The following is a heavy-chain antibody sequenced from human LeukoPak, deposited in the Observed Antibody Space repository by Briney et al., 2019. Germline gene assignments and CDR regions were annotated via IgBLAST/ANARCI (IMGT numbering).Heavy chain of an antibody. J-gene: IGHJ3*02. V-gene: IGHV3-7*01. CDR3: ARVDSFLLGGKYCSSTSCYSSAFDI. CDR2: IKQDGSEK. CDR1: GFTLSSYW. D-gene: IGHD2-2*01. Sequence: PGGSLRLSCAASGFTLSSYWMSSVRQARGKGVEWVANIKQDGSEKYYVYSVNGRFTISRDNANHSRYVQINNLRTDRTAVYYCARVDSFLLGGKYCSSTSCYSSAFDIWGQGTMVTVSS.